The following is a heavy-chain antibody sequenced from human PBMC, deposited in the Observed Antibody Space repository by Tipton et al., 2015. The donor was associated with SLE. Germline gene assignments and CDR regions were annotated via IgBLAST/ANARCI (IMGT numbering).Heavy chain of an antibody. CDR2: IYTGVSR. CDR1: GFTFSSYA. V-gene: IGHV3-23*03. J-gene: IGHJ4*02. CDR3: AKDQESAYYFDY. D-gene: IGHD3-10*01. Sequence: SLRLSCAASGFTFSSYAMSWVRQAPGKGLEWVSGIYTGVSRYYADSVKGRFTISRDNSRNTVYLQMNSLRPEDTAVYFCAKDQESAYYFDYWGQGILVTVSS.